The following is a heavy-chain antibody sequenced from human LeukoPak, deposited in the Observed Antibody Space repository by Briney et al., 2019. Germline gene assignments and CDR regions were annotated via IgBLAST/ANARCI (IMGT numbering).Heavy chain of an antibody. J-gene: IGHJ4*02. CDR3: AKVVGAFDY. Sequence: GGSLRLSCAASRFTFNTYAMSWVRQAPGKGLEWVSAISGSGGSTYYADSVKGRFTISRDNSKNTLYLQMNSLRAEDTALYYCAKVVGAFDYWGQGTLVTVSS. V-gene: IGHV3-23*01. CDR1: RFTFNTYA. D-gene: IGHD1-26*01. CDR2: ISGSGGST.